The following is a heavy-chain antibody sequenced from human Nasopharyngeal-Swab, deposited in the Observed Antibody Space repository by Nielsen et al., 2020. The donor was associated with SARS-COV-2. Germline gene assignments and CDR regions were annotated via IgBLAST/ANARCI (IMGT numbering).Heavy chain of an antibody. V-gene: IGHV3-23*01. CDR1: GFTFSTYA. D-gene: IGHD3-22*01. CDR2: ISVSGGST. Sequence: GESLKISCSASGFTFSTYAMYWVRQPPAKGLEWVSIISVSGGSTYYADSVKGRFTISRDNSKNTLYLQMNSPRAEDTAVYYCAKRDDYYESSGLGDWGQGTLVTVSS. CDR3: AKRDDYYESSGLGD. J-gene: IGHJ4*02.